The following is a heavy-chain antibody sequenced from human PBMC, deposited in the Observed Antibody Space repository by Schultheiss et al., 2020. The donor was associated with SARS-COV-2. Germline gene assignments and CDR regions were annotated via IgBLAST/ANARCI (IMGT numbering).Heavy chain of an antibody. J-gene: IGHJ6*02. CDR1: GYTFTSYD. D-gene: IGHD6-13*01. CDR2: MNPNSGNT. CDR3: ATDQRPGAAGNFYYYGMDV. V-gene: IGHV1-8*01. Sequence: ASVKVSCKASGYTFTSYDINWVRQATGQGLEWMGWMNPNSGNTGYAQKFQGRVTMTRNTSISTAYMELSSLRSEDTAVYYCATDQRPGAAGNFYYYGMDVWGQGTTVTVSS.